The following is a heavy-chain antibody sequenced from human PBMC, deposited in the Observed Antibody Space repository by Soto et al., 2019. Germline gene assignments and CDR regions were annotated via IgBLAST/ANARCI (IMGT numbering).Heavy chain of an antibody. J-gene: IGHJ4*02. D-gene: IGHD5-18*01. Sequence: QVQLVESGGGVVQPGRSLRLSCAASGFTFSSYAMHWVRQAPGKGLEWVAVISYDGSNKYYADSVKGRFTISRDNSKNTRYLQMNRLRAEDTAVYYCARDPARYGYGFFYFDYWGQGTLVTVSS. CDR2: ISYDGSNK. CDR3: ARDPARYGYGFFYFDY. V-gene: IGHV3-30-3*01. CDR1: GFTFSSYA.